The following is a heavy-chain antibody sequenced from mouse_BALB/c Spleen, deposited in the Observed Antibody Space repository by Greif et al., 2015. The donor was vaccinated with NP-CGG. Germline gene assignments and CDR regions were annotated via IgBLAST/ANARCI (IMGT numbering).Heavy chain of an antibody. V-gene: IGHV14-1*02. J-gene: IGHJ2*01. CDR1: GFNIKDYY. D-gene: IGHD1-1*01. CDR2: IDPENGNT. Sequence: EVKLMESGAELVRPGALVKLSCKASGFNIKDYYMHWVKQRPEQGLEWIGWIDPENGNTIYDPKFQGKASITADTSSNTAYLQLSSLTSEDTAVYYCARKGEYYYGSSFPFDYWGQGTTLTVSS. CDR3: ARKGEYYYGSSFPFDY.